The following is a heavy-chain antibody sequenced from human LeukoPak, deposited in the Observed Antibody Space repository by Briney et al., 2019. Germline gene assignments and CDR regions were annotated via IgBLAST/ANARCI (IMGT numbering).Heavy chain of an antibody. D-gene: IGHD3-22*01. CDR3: ARGHYYDSSDYYAPFDY. CDR2: ISSSGSTI. CDR1: RFTFTDYY. J-gene: IGHJ4*02. V-gene: IGHV3-11*01. Sequence: GGSLRLSCAASRFTFTDYYMSWIRQAPGKGLEWISYISSSGSTIYFADSVKGRFTISRDNAKNSLYLQMNGLRAEDTAVYYCARGHYYDSSDYYAPFDYWGQGTLVTVSS.